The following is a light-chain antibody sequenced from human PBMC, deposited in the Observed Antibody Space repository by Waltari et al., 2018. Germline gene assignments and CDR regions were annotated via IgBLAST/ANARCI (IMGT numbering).Light chain of an antibody. CDR3: QQSYSTWT. J-gene: IGKJ1*01. Sequence: DIQMTQSPPSLSASVGDSVTITCRASQTISDYLNWYQQKPWEAPRLLIYAASSLHSGVPSRFSGSGSGTDFTLTISSLQPEDIATYYCQQSYSTWTFGQGTKVEIK. CDR2: AAS. V-gene: IGKV1-39*01. CDR1: QTISDY.